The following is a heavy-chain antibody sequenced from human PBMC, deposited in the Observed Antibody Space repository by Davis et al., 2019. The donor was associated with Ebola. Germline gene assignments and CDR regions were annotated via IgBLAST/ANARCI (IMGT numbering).Heavy chain of an antibody. CDR2: IKQDGSEK. D-gene: IGHD3-10*01. J-gene: IGHJ6*02. CDR3: ATRQTPVIRLYGMDV. Sequence: GGSLRLSCAASGFTVSSNYMSWVRQAPGKGLEWVANIKQDGSEKFYVDSVKGRFIISRDNAKNSLYLQMNSLRAEDTAVYYCATRQTPVIRLYGMDVWGQGTTVIVSS. CDR1: GFTVSSNY. V-gene: IGHV3-7*01.